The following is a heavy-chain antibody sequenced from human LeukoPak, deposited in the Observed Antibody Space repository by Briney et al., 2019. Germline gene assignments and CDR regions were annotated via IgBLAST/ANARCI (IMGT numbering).Heavy chain of an antibody. CDR3: ARTTTVTACRYDYYYYMDV. Sequence: SETLSLTCVVYGGSFSGYYWSWIRQPPGKGLEWIGEINHSGSTNYNPSLKSRVTISVDTSKNQFSLKLSSVTAADTAVYYCARTTTVTACRYDYYYYMDVWGKGTTVTVSS. J-gene: IGHJ6*03. V-gene: IGHV4-34*01. D-gene: IGHD4-17*01. CDR2: INHSGST. CDR1: GGSFSGYY.